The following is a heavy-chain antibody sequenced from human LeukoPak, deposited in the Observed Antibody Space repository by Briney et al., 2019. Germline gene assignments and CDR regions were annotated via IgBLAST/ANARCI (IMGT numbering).Heavy chain of an antibody. Sequence: PGRSLRLSCAASGFTFSSYGMHWVRQAPGKGLEWVAVIWYDGSNKYYADSVKGRFTISRDNSKNTLYLQMSSLRADDTAVYYCVKDRGSGSYSPLHFDYWGQGTLVTVSS. CDR1: GFTFSSYG. D-gene: IGHD3-10*01. V-gene: IGHV3-33*06. J-gene: IGHJ4*02. CDR3: VKDRGSGSYSPLHFDY. CDR2: IWYDGSNK.